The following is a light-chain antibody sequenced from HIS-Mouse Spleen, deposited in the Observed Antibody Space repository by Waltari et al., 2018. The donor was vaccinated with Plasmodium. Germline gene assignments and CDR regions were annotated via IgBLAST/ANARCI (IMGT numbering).Light chain of an antibody. CDR3: CSYAGSSTYV. CDR1: SSDVGSYNL. V-gene: IGLV2-23*01. J-gene: IGLJ1*01. Sequence: QSALTQPASVSGSPGQSITIPCTGTSSDVGSYNLVSWYQPHPGKAPKRMIYEGSKRSSGVSNRFSGAKSGNTASLTISGLQAEDEADYYCCSYAGSSTYVFGTGTKVTVL. CDR2: EGS.